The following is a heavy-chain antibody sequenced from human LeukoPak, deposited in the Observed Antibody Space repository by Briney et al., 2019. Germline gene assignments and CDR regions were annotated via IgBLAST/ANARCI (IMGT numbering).Heavy chain of an antibody. Sequence: GGSLRLSCAASEFSVGSNYMTWVRQAPGKGLEWVSLIYSGGSTHYADSVKGRFTISRDNSKNTLYLQMNSLRAEDTAVYYCASPMVRGVGWGQGTLVTVSS. CDR3: ASPMVRGVG. D-gene: IGHD3-10*01. V-gene: IGHV3-66*01. CDR1: EFSVGSNY. J-gene: IGHJ4*02. CDR2: IYSGGST.